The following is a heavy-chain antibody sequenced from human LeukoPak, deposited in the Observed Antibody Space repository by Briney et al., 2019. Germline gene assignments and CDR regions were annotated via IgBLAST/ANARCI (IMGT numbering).Heavy chain of an antibody. Sequence: SETLSLTCTVSGGSISSGSYYWSWIRQPAGKGLEWIGRIYTSGSTNYNPSLKSRVTISVDTSKNQFPLKLSSVTAADTAVYYCARESRYYYDSSGYYYYFDYWGQGTLVTVSS. CDR2: IYTSGST. D-gene: IGHD3-22*01. CDR3: ARESRYYYDSSGYYYYFDY. V-gene: IGHV4-61*02. J-gene: IGHJ4*02. CDR1: GGSISSGSYY.